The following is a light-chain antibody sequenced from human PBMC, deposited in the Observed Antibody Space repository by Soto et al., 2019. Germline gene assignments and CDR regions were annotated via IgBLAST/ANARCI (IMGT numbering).Light chain of an antibody. CDR3: QQYSTFPLT. V-gene: IGKV1-5*03. J-gene: IGKJ2*01. CDR1: QTISTW. Sequence: DIAMTQSPSTLSASIGDRLTITCRASQTISTWLAWYQQKPGKAPNLLIYKASTLQSGVPSRFSGSVSGTEFTLTITNLQPEDFAIFYCQQYSTFPLTFGQGTQVEIK. CDR2: KAS.